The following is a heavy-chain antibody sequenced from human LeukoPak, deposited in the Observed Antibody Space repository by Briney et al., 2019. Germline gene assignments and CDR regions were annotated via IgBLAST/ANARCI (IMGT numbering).Heavy chain of an antibody. V-gene: IGHV4-59*01. Sequence: SETLPLTCTVSGGSISSYYWSWIRQPPGKGLEWIGYIYYSGSTNYNPSLKSRVTISVDTSKNQFSLKLSSVTAADTAVYYCARDPYSSGWYDYWGQGTLVTVSS. J-gene: IGHJ4*02. CDR3: ARDPYSSGWYDY. CDR1: GGSISSYY. CDR2: IYYSGST. D-gene: IGHD6-19*01.